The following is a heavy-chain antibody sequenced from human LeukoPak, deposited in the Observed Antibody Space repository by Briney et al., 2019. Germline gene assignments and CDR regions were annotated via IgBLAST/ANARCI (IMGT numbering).Heavy chain of an antibody. CDR1: GYTFTSYY. CDR3: ARGRYCSGGSCYPGVIRFDP. Sequence: ASLKVSCKASGYTFTSYYMHWVRQAPGQGLEWMGIINPSGGSTSYAQKFQGRVTMTRDTSTSTVYMELSSLRSEDTAVYYCARGRYCSGGSCYPGVIRFDPWGQGTLVTVSS. CDR2: INPSGGST. V-gene: IGHV1-46*01. J-gene: IGHJ5*02. D-gene: IGHD2-15*01.